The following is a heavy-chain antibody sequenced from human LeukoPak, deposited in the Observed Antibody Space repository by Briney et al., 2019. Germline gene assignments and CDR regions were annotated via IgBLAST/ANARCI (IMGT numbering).Heavy chain of an antibody. V-gene: IGHV4-39*01. D-gene: IGHD1-1*01. CDR1: GGSISSSTYY. CDR3: ARHPWNSGMDV. J-gene: IGHJ6*02. Sequence: SETLSLTCSVSGGSISSSTYYWGWIRQPPGKGLEWIGSIYNSGSTYYNPSLKSRVTISVDTSKNQFSPKLNSVTAADTAVYYCARHPWNSGMDVWGQGTTVTVSS. CDR2: IYNSGST.